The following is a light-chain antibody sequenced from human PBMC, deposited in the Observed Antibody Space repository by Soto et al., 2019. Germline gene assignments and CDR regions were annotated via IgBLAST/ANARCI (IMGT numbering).Light chain of an antibody. V-gene: IGLV1-44*01. CDR2: SNT. J-gene: IGLJ2*01. CDR3: STWHDSHVI. Sequence: QSVLTQPPSVSGTPGQTVTLSCSGSSFNIGTYTMNWYQQLPGTAPRLLIYSNTQRPSGVPDRFSGSKSGTSASLAISGLQSEDEGDYYCSTWHDSHVIFGGGTKVTVL. CDR1: SFNIGTYT.